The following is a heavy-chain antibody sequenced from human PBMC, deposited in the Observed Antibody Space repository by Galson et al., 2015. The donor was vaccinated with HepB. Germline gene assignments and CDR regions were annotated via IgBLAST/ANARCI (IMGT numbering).Heavy chain of an antibody. CDR3: AKDRVLRYFDWLLSIDY. J-gene: IGHJ4*02. Sequence: SLRLSCAASGFTFNSYGMHWVRQAPGKGLEWVTLISYDGSNKYYADSVKGRFTISRDNSKNTLYLQMNSLRAEDTAVYYCAKDRVLRYFDWLLSIDYWGQGTLVTVSS. V-gene: IGHV3-30*18. D-gene: IGHD3-9*01. CDR1: GFTFNSYG. CDR2: ISYDGSNK.